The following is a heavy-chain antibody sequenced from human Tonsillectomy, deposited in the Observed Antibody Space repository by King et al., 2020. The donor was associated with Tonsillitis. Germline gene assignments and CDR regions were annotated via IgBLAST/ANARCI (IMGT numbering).Heavy chain of an antibody. CDR2: ISYDGRNE. D-gene: IGHD4-17*01. J-gene: IGHJ4*02. Sequence: VQLVESGGGVVQPGRSLRLSCAASGFTFSNYAMHWVRQAPGKGLEWVAVISYDGRNEYYADSVKGRFTISRDKSKNTLYLQMNSLRADDTAVYYCARDSDYGDYGFDYWGQGTLVTVSS. CDR1: GFTFSNYA. V-gene: IGHV3-30*04. CDR3: ARDSDYGDYGFDY.